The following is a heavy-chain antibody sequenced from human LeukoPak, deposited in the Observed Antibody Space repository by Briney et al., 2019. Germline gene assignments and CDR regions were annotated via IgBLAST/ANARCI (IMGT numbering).Heavy chain of an antibody. D-gene: IGHD3-10*01. J-gene: IGHJ6*02. CDR1: GGFISSYY. Sequence: SETLSLTCTVSGGFISSYYWSWIRRPPGKGLEWIGFISTSGSPNHNPSLKTRVTISIDTSKSQFSLKLSSATAADTAVYYCARTYGSGKYYYYGMDVWGQGTTVTVSS. V-gene: IGHV4-4*09. CDR2: ISTSGSP. CDR3: ARTYGSGKYYYYGMDV.